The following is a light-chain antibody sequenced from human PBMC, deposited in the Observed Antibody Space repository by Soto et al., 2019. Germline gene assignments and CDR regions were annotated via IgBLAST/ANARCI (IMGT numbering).Light chain of an antibody. CDR1: QSVSSSY. Sequence: EIVLMQSPGTLSFSPLERATLSCRASQSVSSSYLAWYQQKPGQAPRLLIYGASSRATGIPDSFSGSGSGTDFTLTISRLEPEDFAVYYCHHYGSSPETFGQGTKVDIK. V-gene: IGKV3-20*01. CDR2: GAS. CDR3: HHYGSSPET. J-gene: IGKJ1*01.